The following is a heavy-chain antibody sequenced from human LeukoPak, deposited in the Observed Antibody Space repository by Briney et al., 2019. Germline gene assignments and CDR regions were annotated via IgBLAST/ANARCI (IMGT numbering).Heavy chain of an antibody. D-gene: IGHD6-19*01. J-gene: IGHJ4*02. CDR3: AKGVAVAGTFDY. CDR1: GFTFSSYA. CDR2: ISGSGGPT. Sequence: GGSLRLSCSASGFTFSSYAMSWVRQAPGKGLEWVSSISGSGGPTYYADSVKGRFTISRDNSKNTLYLQMNSLRAEDTAVYYCAKGVAVAGTFDYWGQGTLVTVSS. V-gene: IGHV3-23*01.